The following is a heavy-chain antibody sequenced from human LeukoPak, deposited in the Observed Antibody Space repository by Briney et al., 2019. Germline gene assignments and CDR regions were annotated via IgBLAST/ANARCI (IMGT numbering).Heavy chain of an antibody. CDR2: IIPILGIA. CDR1: GGTFSSYA. D-gene: IGHD2-2*01. CDR3: AGGSWAAAATGDAFDI. Sequence: WASVKVSCKASGGTFSSYAISWVRQAPGQGLEWMGRIIPILGIANYAQKFQGRVTITADKSTSTAYMELSSLRSEDTAVYYCAGGSWAAAATGDAFDIWGQGTMVTVSS. J-gene: IGHJ3*02. V-gene: IGHV1-69*04.